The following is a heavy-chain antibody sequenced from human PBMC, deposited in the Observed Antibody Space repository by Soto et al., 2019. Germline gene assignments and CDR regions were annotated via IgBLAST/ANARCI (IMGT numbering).Heavy chain of an antibody. CDR1: GFTFSGFD. V-gene: IGHV3-13*01. J-gene: IGHJ4*02. CDR2: IGTAGDT. Sequence: SLRLSYEASGFTFSGFDMHWVRQPTGKGLEWVSTIGTAGDTYYAVSVKGRFTISRDNAKNSLSLQMNSLRAGDTDVYFCARGQEVGAHFFDSWGQGTQVTVSS. D-gene: IGHD2-15*01. CDR3: ARGQEVGAHFFDS.